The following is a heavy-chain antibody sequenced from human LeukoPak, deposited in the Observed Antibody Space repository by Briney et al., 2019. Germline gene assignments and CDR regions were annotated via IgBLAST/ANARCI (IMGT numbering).Heavy chain of an antibody. Sequence: SETLSLTCTVSGGSVSSGSYYWSWIRQPPGKGLEWIGYIYYSGSTNYNPSLKSRVTISVDTSKNQFSLKLSSVTAADTAVYYCAGVGIAVAGFDYWGQGTLVTVSS. J-gene: IGHJ4*02. CDR3: AGVGIAVAGFDY. V-gene: IGHV4-61*01. CDR2: IYYSGST. D-gene: IGHD6-19*01. CDR1: GGSVSSGSYY.